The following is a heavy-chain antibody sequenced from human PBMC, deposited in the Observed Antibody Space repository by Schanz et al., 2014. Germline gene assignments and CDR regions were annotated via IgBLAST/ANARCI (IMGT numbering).Heavy chain of an antibody. CDR1: GFTFSSYA. J-gene: IGHJ4*01. Sequence: GQLAESGGGLVQPGGSLRLSCAASGFTFSSYAMSWVRQAPGKGLEWVSYISGTTTYTNYADSVKGRFTISRDNAKNSLYLQMNSLRAEDTAVYYCAREQIMGAAGRVDYWGHGTLVTVSS. CDR2: ISGTTTYT. D-gene: IGHD6-13*01. CDR3: AREQIMGAAGRVDY. V-gene: IGHV3-11*05.